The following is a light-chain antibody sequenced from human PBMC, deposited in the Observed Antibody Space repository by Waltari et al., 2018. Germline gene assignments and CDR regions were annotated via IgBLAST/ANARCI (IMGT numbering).Light chain of an antibody. V-gene: IGKV1-17*01. J-gene: IGKJ1*01. CDR2: AAS. CDR1: QGINNS. Sequence: DIQMTQSPSSLSASVGDRVTITCRASQGINNSLRWYQQKPAKTPKRLIYAASSLESALPSRLSGSGCGTEFTLTISRLQREEFAAYYCLEYNSKPWTVGQGTKVEIK. CDR3: LEYNSKPWT.